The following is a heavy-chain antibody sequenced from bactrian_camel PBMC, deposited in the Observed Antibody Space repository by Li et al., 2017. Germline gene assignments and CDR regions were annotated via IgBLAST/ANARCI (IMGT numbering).Heavy chain of an antibody. CDR1: GATFNDYS. CDR2: INRGGDTT. V-gene: IGHV3S25*01. J-gene: IGHJ4*01. CDR3: SSPGLGY. Sequence: QLVESGGDLVQPGGSLRLSCTASGATFNDYSINWVRQALGKGLEWVAGINRGGDTTYYADSVSGRFTIARDNAKMTVYLQMFSLKAEDTAMYYCSSPGLGYWGQGTQVTVS.